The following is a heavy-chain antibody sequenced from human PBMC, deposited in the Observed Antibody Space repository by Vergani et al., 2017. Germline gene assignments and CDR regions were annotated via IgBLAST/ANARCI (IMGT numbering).Heavy chain of an antibody. D-gene: IGHD6-19*01. Sequence: QLVQSGAEVKKPGTSVKVSCKASGFTFTSSAMQWVRQARGQRLEWIGWIVVGSGNTNYAQKFQERVTITRDMSTRTAYMELSSLRSEDTAVYYCAAIAVSSGWIDAFDIGGQGTMVTVSS. CDR1: GFTFTSSA. CDR2: IVVGSGNT. V-gene: IGHV1-58*02. J-gene: IGHJ3*02. CDR3: AAIAVSSGWIDAFDI.